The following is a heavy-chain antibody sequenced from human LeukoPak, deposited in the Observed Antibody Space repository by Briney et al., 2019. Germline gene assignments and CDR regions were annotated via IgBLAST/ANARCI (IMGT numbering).Heavy chain of an antibody. J-gene: IGHJ4*02. CDR3: AKLTTGWFEDF. Sequence: GGSLRLSCADTGFTLFSYSMTCVRDAPRGGLECGLEIRASDSNTFYADSVEGRFTNSRDSSKNTLYLQMNDLRDEDTAVYYCAKLTTGWFEDFWGQGTLVTVSS. CDR1: GFTLFSYS. CDR2: IRASDSNT. V-gene: IGHV3-23*01. D-gene: IGHD2-8*02.